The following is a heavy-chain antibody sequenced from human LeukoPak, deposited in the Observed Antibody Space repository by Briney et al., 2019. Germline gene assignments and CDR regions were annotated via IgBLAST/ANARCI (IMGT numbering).Heavy chain of an antibody. CDR2: ISYDGSNK. CDR1: GFTFSNYA. Sequence: ERSLRLSCAASGFTFSNYALHWVRQAPGKGLEWVAVISYDGSNKYYADSVKGRFTISRDNSKNTLYLQMNSLRAEDTAVYYCARDILGYYDSSGYPDIWGQGTMVTVSS. V-gene: IGHV3-30*04. J-gene: IGHJ3*02. D-gene: IGHD3-22*01. CDR3: ARDILGYYDSSGYPDI.